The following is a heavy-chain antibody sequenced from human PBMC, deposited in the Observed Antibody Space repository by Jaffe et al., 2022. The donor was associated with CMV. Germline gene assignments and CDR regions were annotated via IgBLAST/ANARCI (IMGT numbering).Heavy chain of an antibody. V-gene: IGHV4-39*01. CDR3: ARQGREGGYNLPHYNWFDP. D-gene: IGHD5-12*01. J-gene: IGHJ5*02. CDR2: IYYSGST. CDR1: GGSISSSSYY. Sequence: QLQLQESGPGLVKPSETLSLTCTVSGGSISSSSYYWGWIRQPPGKGLEWIGSIYYSGSTYYNPSLKSRVTISVDTSKNQFSLKLSSVTAADTAVYYCARQGREGGYNLPHYNWFDPWGQGTLVTVSS.